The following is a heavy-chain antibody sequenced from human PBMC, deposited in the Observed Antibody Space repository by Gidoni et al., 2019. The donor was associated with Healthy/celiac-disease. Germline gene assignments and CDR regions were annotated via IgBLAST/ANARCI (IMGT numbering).Heavy chain of an antibody. D-gene: IGHD1-26*01. V-gene: IGHV4-59*01. CDR3: ARGPIVGATQPTPFDY. CDR2: IYYSGST. Sequence: QVPLQESGPGLVKPSETLSLTCTVSGGSISSYYWSWIRQPPGKGPEWIGYIYYSGSTNYNPYHKSRVTISVDTSKNQFSLKLSSVTAADTAVYYCARGPIVGATQPTPFDYWGQGTLVTVSS. J-gene: IGHJ4*02. CDR1: GGSISSYY.